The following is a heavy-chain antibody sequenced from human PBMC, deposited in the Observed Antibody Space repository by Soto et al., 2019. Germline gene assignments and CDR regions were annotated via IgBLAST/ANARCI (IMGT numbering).Heavy chain of an antibody. J-gene: IGHJ4*02. CDR2: ISSSSSTI. CDR1: GFTFSSYS. V-gene: IGHV3-48*02. D-gene: IGHD6-19*01. Sequence: EVQLVESGGGLVQPGGSLRLSCAASGFTFSSYSMNWVRQAPGKGLEWVSYISSSSSTIYYADSVKGRFTISRDNAKNSLYLQMNSLRDEDTAVYYCARGPSGWYRSRSPEYYFDYWGQGTLVTVSS. CDR3: ARGPSGWYRSRSPEYYFDY.